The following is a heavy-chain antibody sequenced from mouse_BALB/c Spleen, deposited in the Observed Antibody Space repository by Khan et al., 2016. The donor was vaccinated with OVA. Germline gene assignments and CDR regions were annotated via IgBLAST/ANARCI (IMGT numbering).Heavy chain of an antibody. J-gene: IGHJ1*01. D-gene: IGHD2-14*01. V-gene: IGHV5-17*02. Sequence: EVELVESGGGLVQPGGSRKLSCAASGFTFSSFGMHWVRQAPEKGLEWVAYISSGSSTIYYADTVKGRFTISRDNPKNTLFLQMTSLRSEDTAMYYCARTRYDLCYFDVWGAGTTVTVSS. CDR1: GFTFSSFG. CDR3: ARTRYDLCYFDV. CDR2: ISSGSSTI.